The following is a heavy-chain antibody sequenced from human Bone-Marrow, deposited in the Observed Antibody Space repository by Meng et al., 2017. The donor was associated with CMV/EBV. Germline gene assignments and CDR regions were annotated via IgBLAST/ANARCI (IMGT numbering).Heavy chain of an antibody. CDR2: ISSSSSTI. CDR1: GFTFSSYS. J-gene: IGHJ4*02. Sequence: GESLKISCAASGFTFSSYSMNWVRQAPGKGLEWVSYISSSSSTIYYADSVKGRFTISRDNAKISLYLQMNSLRAEDTAVYYCAKGGRISPFDYWGQGTLATVSS. D-gene: IGHD3-16*01. V-gene: IGHV3-48*04. CDR3: AKGGRISPFDY.